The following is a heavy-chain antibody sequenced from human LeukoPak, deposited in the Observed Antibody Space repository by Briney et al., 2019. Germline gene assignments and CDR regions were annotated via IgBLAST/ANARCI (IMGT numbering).Heavy chain of an antibody. CDR2: ISYDGDTE. Sequence: GGSLRLSCAASGFTFSRYGMHWVRQAPGKGLEWVAVISYDGDTEYYTDSVKGRFTISRDNSKNTLYLQMSSLRAEDTAVYYCARDYSSGWVDYWGQGTLVTVSS. J-gene: IGHJ4*02. CDR1: GFTFSRYG. D-gene: IGHD6-19*01. V-gene: IGHV3-30*03. CDR3: ARDYSSGWVDY.